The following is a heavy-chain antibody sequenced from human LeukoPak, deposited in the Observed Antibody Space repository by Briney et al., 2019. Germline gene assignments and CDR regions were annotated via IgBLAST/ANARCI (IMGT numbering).Heavy chain of an antibody. V-gene: IGHV4-61*01. CDR2: IYYSGSI. J-gene: IGHJ4*02. Sequence: SETLSLTCTVSGGSVSSGSYYWSWIRQPPGKGLEWIGYIYYSGSINYNPSLKSRVTISVDTSKNQFSLKLSSVTAADTAVYYCARASWELPYFDYWGQGTLVTVSS. D-gene: IGHD1-26*01. CDR3: ARASWELPYFDY. CDR1: GGSVSSGSYY.